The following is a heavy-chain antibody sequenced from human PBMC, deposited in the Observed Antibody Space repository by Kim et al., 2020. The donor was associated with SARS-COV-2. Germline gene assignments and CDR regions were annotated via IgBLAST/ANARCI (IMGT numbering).Heavy chain of an antibody. Sequence: SVKVSCKASGGTFSSYAISWVRQAPGQGLEWMGGIIPIFGTANYAQKFQGRVTITADESTSTAYMELSSLRSEDTAVYYCATTTCSSTSCRPTGLNYYYGMDVWGQGTTVTVSS. CDR2: IIPIFGTA. V-gene: IGHV1-69*13. J-gene: IGHJ6*02. D-gene: IGHD2-2*01. CDR3: ATTTCSSTSCRPTGLNYYYGMDV. CDR1: GGTFSSYA.